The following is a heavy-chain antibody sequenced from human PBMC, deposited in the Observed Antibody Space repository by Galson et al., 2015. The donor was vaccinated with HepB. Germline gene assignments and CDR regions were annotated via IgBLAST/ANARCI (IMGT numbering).Heavy chain of an antibody. V-gene: IGHV3-30-3*01. Sequence: SLRLSCAASGFTFSSYAMHWVRQAPGKGLEWVAVISYDGSNKYYADSVKGRFTISRDNSKNTLYLQMNSLRAEDTAVYYCARDQFVMATIGPSVLYFQHWGQGTLVTVSS. D-gene: IGHD5-24*01. CDR3: ARDQFVMATIGPSVLYFQH. CDR2: ISYDGSNK. J-gene: IGHJ1*01. CDR1: GFTFSSYA.